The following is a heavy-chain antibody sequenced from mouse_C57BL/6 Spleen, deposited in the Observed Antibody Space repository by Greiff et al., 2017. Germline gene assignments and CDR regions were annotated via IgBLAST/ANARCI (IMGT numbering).Heavy chain of an antibody. Sequence: QVQLQQPGAELVKPGASVKLSCKASGYTFTSYWMHWVKQRPGQGLEWIGMIHPNSGSTNYNEKFKSKATLTVDKSSSTAYMQLSSLTSEDSAVYYCARGIRDYGSSYRYFDVWGTGTTVTVSS. CDR3: ARGIRDYGSSYRYFDV. J-gene: IGHJ1*03. CDR2: IHPNSGST. D-gene: IGHD1-1*01. V-gene: IGHV1-64*01. CDR1: GYTFTSYW.